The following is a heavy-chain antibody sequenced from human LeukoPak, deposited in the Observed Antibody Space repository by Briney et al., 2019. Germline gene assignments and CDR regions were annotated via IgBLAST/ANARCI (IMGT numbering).Heavy chain of an antibody. Sequence: GGSLRLSWAASGSTFSSYAMSWVRQAPGKGLEWVSAISGSGGSTYYADSVKGRFTISRDNSKNTLYLQMNSLRAEDTAVYYCAKDPLNYYDSSGYYHFDYWGQGTLVTVSS. CDR2: ISGSGGST. CDR3: AKDPLNYYDSSGYYHFDY. CDR1: GSTFSSYA. J-gene: IGHJ4*02. D-gene: IGHD3-22*01. V-gene: IGHV3-23*01.